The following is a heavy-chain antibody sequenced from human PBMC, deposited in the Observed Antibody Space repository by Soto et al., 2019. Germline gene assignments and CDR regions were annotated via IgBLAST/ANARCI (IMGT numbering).Heavy chain of an antibody. CDR3: AAKIPHLVGVYYHYYGMDV. V-gene: IGHV1-8*01. D-gene: IGHD3-16*01. Sequence: ASVKLSCKASGYTFTGYDINWVRQATGQGLEWMGWMNPNSGNTGYAQKFQGRVTITRDTSASTAYMELSSLRSEDTAVYYCAAKIPHLVGVYYHYYGMDVWGQGTTVTVSS. CDR2: MNPNSGNT. CDR1: GYTFTGYD. J-gene: IGHJ6*02.